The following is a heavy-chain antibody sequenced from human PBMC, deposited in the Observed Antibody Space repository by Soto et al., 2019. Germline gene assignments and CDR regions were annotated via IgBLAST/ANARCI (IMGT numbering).Heavy chain of an antibody. CDR2: ISGSGDGT. J-gene: IGHJ6*02. CDR3: TKSRRSVLMVYGFGGMDV. V-gene: IGHV3-23*01. Sequence: GGSLRLSCAASGFSVSDYAMSWVRQAPGEGLEWVSSISGSGDGTYYGDSVKGRFTLSRDTSQKTLYLQMNNLRGEDTAVYFCTKSRRSVLMVYGFGGMDVWGRGPTLPVSS. CDR1: GFSVSDYA. D-gene: IGHD2-8*01.